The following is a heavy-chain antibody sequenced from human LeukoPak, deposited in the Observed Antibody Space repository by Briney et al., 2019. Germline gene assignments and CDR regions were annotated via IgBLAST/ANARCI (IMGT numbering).Heavy chain of an antibody. J-gene: IGHJ3*02. Sequence: GASVKVSCKASGYTFTGYYMQWVRQAPGQGLEWMGWINPNSGGTNYAQKFQGRVTMTRDTSISTAYMELSSLRSEDTAVYYCARDPIGKLELHAFDIWGQGTMVTVSS. CDR2: INPNSGGT. CDR1: GYTFTGYY. V-gene: IGHV1-2*02. CDR3: ARDPIGKLELHAFDI. D-gene: IGHD1-7*01.